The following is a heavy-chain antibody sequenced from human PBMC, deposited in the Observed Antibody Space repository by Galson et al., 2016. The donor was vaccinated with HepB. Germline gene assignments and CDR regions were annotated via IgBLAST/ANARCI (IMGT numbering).Heavy chain of an antibody. V-gene: IGHV5-10-1*01. CDR1: GYSFTSYW. Sequence: QSGAEVKKPGESLRISCKGSGYSFTSYWISWVRQMPGKGLEWVGRSDPNDSYASYSPSFQGHVTISADKSINTAYLQWSSLKASDTAMYYCAGHYYAILTGYYTLRGLDVWGQGTTVTVSS. CDR3: AGHYYAILTGYYTLRGLDV. CDR2: SDPNDSYA. J-gene: IGHJ6*02. D-gene: IGHD3-9*01.